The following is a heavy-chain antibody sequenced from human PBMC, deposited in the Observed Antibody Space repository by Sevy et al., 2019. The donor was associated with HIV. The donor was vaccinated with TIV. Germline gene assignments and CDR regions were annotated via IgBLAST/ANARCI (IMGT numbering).Heavy chain of an antibody. CDR2: LNPNRGGT. J-gene: IGHJ2*01. CDR3: ARVGGCSSTSCYWYFDL. CDR1: GYTFTGYY. V-gene: IGHV1-2*02. Sequence: ASVKVSCKASGYTFTGYYMHWVRQAPGQGLEWMGWLNPNRGGTNYAQKFQGRVTMTRDTSISTAYMELSRLRSDDTAVYYCARVGGCSSTSCYWYFDLWGRGTLVTVSS. D-gene: IGHD2-2*01.